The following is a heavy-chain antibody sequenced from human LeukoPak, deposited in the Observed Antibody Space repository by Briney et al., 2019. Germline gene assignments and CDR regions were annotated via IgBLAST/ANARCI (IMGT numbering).Heavy chain of an antibody. D-gene: IGHD3-10*01. CDR2: INHSGST. CDR1: GGSFSGYY. J-gene: IGHJ4*02. Sequence: PSGTLSLTCAVYGGSFSGYYWSWLRQPPGKGLEWIGEINHSGSTNYNPSLKSRVTISVDTSKNQFSLKLSSVTAADTAVYYCARLKMITMVRGVKGTRFDYWGQGTLVTVSS. CDR3: ARLKMITMVRGVKGTRFDY. V-gene: IGHV4-34*01.